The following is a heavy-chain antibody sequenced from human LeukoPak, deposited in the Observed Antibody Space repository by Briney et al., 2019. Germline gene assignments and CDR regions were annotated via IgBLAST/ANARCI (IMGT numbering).Heavy chain of an antibody. V-gene: IGHV3-7*01. CDR1: GFTFSSYW. D-gene: IGHD3-3*01. J-gene: IGHJ4*02. CDR2: IKQDGSEK. CDR3: ARTTIFGYFDY. Sequence: GGSLRLSCAASGFTFSSYWMSWVRQAPGKGLEGVANIKQDGSEKYYLDSVKGRFTISRDNAKNSLYLQRDSLRAEDTAVYYCARTTIFGYFDYWGQGTLVTVSS.